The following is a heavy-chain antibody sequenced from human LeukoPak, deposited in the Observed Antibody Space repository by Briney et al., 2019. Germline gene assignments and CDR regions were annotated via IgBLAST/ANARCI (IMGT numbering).Heavy chain of an antibody. J-gene: IGHJ4*02. CDR1: GGSISGGDYC. CDR2: THYGGGI. V-gene: IGHV4-30-4*01. Sequence: SETLSLTCTVSGGSISGGDYCWSWIRQPPGKGLEWIGYTHYGGGIYYNPSLQSRVTTSVDASKNQFSLKLSSVTAADTAVYYCARDASGYGLIDYWGQGTLVTVSS. CDR3: ARDASGYGLIDY. D-gene: IGHD5-12*01.